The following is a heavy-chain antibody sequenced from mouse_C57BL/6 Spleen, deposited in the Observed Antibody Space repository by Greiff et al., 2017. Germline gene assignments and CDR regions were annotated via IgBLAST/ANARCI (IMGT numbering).Heavy chain of an antibody. CDR2: IYPGDGDT. CDR1: GYAFSSSW. D-gene: IGHD1-1*01. J-gene: IGHJ4*01. CDR3: ARCLTTVVAYYAMDY. Sequence: QVQLKESGPELVKPGASVKISCKASGYAFSSSWMNWVKQRPGKGLEWIGRIYPGDGDTNYNGKFKGKATLTADKSSSTAYMQLSSLTSEDSAVYFCARCLTTVVAYYAMDYWGQGTSVTVSS. V-gene: IGHV1-82*01.